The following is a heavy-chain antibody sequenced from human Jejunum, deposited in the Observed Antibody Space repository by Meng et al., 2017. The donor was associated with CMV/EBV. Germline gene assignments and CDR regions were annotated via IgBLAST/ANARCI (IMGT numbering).Heavy chain of an antibody. D-gene: IGHD2-15*01. CDR2: INAGRCNT. CDR1: GSPFTDYA. J-gene: IGHJ4*02. Sequence: KPSGSPFTDYAIPWVRHAPGQRLEFVGWINAGRCNTNYSPTLQDRITITMDTSAGIAYMELSSLRSEDTAVYYCARSIQYSDYRYDYWGQGTLVTVSS. V-gene: IGHV1-3*01. CDR3: ARSIQYSDYRYDY.